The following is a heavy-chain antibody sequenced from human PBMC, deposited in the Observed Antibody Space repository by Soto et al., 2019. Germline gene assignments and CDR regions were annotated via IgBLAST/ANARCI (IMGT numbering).Heavy chain of an antibody. Sequence: PGGSLRLSCAASGFTFSNAWMSWVRQAPGKGLEWVGRLKSKTDGGTTDYAAPVKGRFTISRDDSKNTLYLQMNSLKTEDTAVYYCTTDRPAVAGTYYYYCGMDVWGQGTTVTVSS. CDR1: GFTFSNAW. CDR3: TTDRPAVAGTYYYYCGMDV. V-gene: IGHV3-15*01. J-gene: IGHJ6*02. D-gene: IGHD6-19*01. CDR2: LKSKTDGGTT.